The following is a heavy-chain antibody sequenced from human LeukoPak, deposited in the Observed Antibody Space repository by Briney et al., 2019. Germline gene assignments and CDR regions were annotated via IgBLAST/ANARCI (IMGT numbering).Heavy chain of an antibody. V-gene: IGHV3-23*01. CDR1: GFTFSNYC. D-gene: IGHD4/OR15-4a*01. Sequence: GGSLRLSCAASGFTFSNYCVTWVRQAPGKALDWVSSISGSGDSTYYADSVKGRFTISRDNSKNTLYLQMNSLRVEDTAIYYCAKYGAPGWSGYLDYWGQGTLVTVSS. J-gene: IGHJ4*02. CDR3: AKYGAPGWSGYLDY. CDR2: ISGSGDST.